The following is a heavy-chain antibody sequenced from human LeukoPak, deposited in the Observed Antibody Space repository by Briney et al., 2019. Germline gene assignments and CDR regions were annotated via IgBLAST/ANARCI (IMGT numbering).Heavy chain of an antibody. Sequence: GGSLRLSCAGSGFTFDDYAMHWVRQPPGKGLEWVSSISWDSGSSVYAASVKGRFTISRDNAKTSLHLQMNSLTPEDTALYYCIKDLRLDLHLDTFHMWGQGTLVTVSS. J-gene: IGHJ3*02. CDR2: ISWDSGSS. V-gene: IGHV3-9*01. D-gene: IGHD1-7*01. CDR3: IKDLRLDLHLDTFHM. CDR1: GFTFDDYA.